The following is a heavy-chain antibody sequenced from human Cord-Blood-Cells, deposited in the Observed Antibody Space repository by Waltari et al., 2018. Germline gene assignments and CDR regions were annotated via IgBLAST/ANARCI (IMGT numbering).Heavy chain of an antibody. J-gene: IGHJ4*02. D-gene: IGHD3-22*01. CDR2: ISWNSGSI. CDR3: ARYDSSGYYYY. CDR1: GFTFVAYA. Sequence: EVQLVESGGGLVQPGRSLRLSCAASGFTFVAYAMHWVRQAPGKGLEWVSGISWNSGSIGYADSVKGRFTISRDNAKNSLYLQMNSLRAEDTALYYCARYDSSGYYYYWGQGTLVTVSS. V-gene: IGHV3-9*01.